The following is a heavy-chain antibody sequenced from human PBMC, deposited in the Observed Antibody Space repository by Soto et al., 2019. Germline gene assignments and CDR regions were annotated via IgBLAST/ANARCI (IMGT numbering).Heavy chain of an antibody. CDR3: ARQAPLYGSSPVTHYCYYGMDV. V-gene: IGHV5-51*01. J-gene: IGHJ6*02. CDR2: IYPGDSDT. CDR1: GYSFTSYW. D-gene: IGHD6-6*01. Sequence: GESLKISCKGSGYSFTSYWIGWVRQMPGKGLEWMGIIYPGDSDTRYSPSFQGQVTISADKSISTAYLQWSSLKASDTAMYYCARQAPLYGSSPVTHYCYYGMDVWGQGTTVTVSS.